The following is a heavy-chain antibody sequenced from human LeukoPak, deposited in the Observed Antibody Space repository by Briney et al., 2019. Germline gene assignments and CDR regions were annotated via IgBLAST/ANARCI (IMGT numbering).Heavy chain of an antibody. CDR3: ARALRPLTDAFDI. J-gene: IGHJ3*02. V-gene: IGHV1-18*01. CDR1: GFTFTSFG. CDR2: ISAYNGNT. D-gene: IGHD6-25*01. Sequence: ASVKVSCKASGFTFTSFGFSWVRQAPGQGLEWMGWISAYNGNTNYAQNLQGRVTMTTDTSTSTAYMELRSLRSDDTAVYYCARALRPLTDAFDIWGQGTMVTVSS.